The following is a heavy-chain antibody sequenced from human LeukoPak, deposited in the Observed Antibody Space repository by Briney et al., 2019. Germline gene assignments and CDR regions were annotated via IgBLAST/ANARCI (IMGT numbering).Heavy chain of an antibody. CDR2: IYYSGST. CDR3: TGVVNGMGAFDI. J-gene: IGHJ3*02. V-gene: IGHV4-59*08. CDR1: GGSISSYY. Sequence: SETLSHTCTVSGGSISSYYWSWIRQPPGKGLEWIGYIYYSGSTNYSPSLKSRVTISVDTSKNQFSLKLSSVTAADTAVYYCTGVVNGMGAFDIWGQGTMVTISS. D-gene: IGHD3-3*01.